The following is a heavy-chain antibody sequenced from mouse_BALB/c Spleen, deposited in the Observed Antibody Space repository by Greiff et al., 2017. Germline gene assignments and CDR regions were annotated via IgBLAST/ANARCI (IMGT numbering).Heavy chain of an antibody. D-gene: IGHD2-4*01. Sequence: EVMLVESGGGLVKPGGSLKLSCAASGFTFSSYAMSWVRQTPEKRLEWVASISSGGSTYYPDSVKGRFTISRDNARNILYLQMSSLRSEDTAMYYCARGLRRYYAMDYWGQGTSVTVSS. J-gene: IGHJ4*01. CDR3: ARGLRRYYAMDY. CDR1: GFTFSSYA. CDR2: ISSGGST. V-gene: IGHV5-6-5*01.